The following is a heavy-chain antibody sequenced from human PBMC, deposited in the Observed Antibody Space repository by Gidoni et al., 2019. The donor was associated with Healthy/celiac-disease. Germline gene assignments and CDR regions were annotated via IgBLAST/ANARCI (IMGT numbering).Heavy chain of an antibody. CDR2: ISWNSGSI. CDR3: AKDNDASSLNSWFDP. CDR1: GFIFDDYA. V-gene: IGHV3-9*01. J-gene: IGHJ5*02. Sequence: EVQLVESGGGLVQPGRSLRLSCAASGFIFDDYAMHWVRQAPGKGLEWVSGISWNSGSIGYADSVKGRFTISRDNAKNSLYLQMNSLRAEDTALYYCAKDNDASSLNSWFDPWGQGTLVTISS. D-gene: IGHD2-2*01.